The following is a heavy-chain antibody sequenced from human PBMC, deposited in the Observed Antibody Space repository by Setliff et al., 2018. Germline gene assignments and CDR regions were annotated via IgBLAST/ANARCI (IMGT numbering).Heavy chain of an antibody. J-gene: IGHJ3*02. CDR2: IYYSGST. Sequence: SETLRLSCAASGFTFSDAWMNRVRQPPGKGLEWIGYIYYSGSTYYNPSLKSRVTISVDTSKNQFSLKLSSVTAADTAVYYCARSILAFDIWGQGTMVTVSS. V-gene: IGHV4-30-4*08. D-gene: IGHD3-3*02. CDR1: GFTFSDAW. CDR3: ARSILAFDI.